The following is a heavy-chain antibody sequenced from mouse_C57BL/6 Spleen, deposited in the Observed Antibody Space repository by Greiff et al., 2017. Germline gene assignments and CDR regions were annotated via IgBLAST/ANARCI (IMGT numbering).Heavy chain of an antibody. J-gene: IGHJ2*01. CDR1: GYAFSSYW. V-gene: IGHV1-80*01. D-gene: IGHD3-2*02. CDR3: ARRGTAQAYYDY. Sequence: QVQLKQSGAELVKPGASVKISCKASGYAFSSYWMNWVKQRPGKGLEWIGQIYPGDGDTNYNGKFKGKATLTADKSSSTAYMQLSSLTSEDSAVSFCARRGTAQAYYDYWGQGTTLTVSS. CDR2: IYPGDGDT.